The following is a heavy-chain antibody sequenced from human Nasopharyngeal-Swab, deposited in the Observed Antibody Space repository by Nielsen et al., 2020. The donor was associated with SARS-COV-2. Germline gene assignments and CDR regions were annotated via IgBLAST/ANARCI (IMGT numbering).Heavy chain of an antibody. CDR3: AKDSGSGWFSLFDH. CDR1: GFTFSSYG. J-gene: IGHJ4*02. CDR2: ISYDGSNN. D-gene: IGHD6-19*01. V-gene: IGHV3-30*18. Sequence: GGSLPLSCAASGFTFSSYGMHWVRQAPGKGLEWVAVISYDGSNNYYADSVKGRFTISRDNSKNTLYLQMNSLRPEETATYCCAKDSGSGWFSLFDHWGRGTVVTVSS.